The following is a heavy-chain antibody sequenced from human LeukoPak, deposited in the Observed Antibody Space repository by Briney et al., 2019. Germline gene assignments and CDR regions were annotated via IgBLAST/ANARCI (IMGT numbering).Heavy chain of an antibody. V-gene: IGHV3-66*02. CDR3: AREKRDYCSGGSCYSYLDY. CDR2: NYSGGST. Sequence: GGSLRLSCAASGFTVSSNYMSWVRQAPGKGLEWVSVNYSGGSTYYADSVKGRFTISRDNSKNALYLQMNSLRAEDTAVYYCAREKRDYCSGGSCYSYLDYWGQGTLVTVSS. CDR1: GFTVSSNY. J-gene: IGHJ4*02. D-gene: IGHD2-15*01.